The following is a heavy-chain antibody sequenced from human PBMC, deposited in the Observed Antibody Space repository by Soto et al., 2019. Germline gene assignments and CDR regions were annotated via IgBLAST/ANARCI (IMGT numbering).Heavy chain of an antibody. D-gene: IGHD5-18*01. J-gene: IGHJ4*02. CDR2: ISGSAGSR. V-gene: IGHV3-23*01. Sequence: EVQLLESGGGLVQPGGSLRLSCAASGFIFRNYAMSWVRQAPGKGLEWVSAISGSAGSRYYADSVKGRFTISRDNSKNTLYLQMNSLRAEDTAVYYCAKDRYTPGQPDYWGQGTLVTVSS. CDR3: AKDRYTPGQPDY. CDR1: GFIFRNYA.